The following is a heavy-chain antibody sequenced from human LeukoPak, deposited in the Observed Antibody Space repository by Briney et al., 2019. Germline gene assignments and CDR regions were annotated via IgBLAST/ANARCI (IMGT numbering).Heavy chain of an antibody. D-gene: IGHD5-12*01. CDR3: ARQYSK. CDR1: GVSINTGGDY. Sequence: PSETLSLTCTVSGVSINTGGDYRGWIRQTPGKGLEWIASISYSGASFYNPSLKSRVTISRDTSKNQFSLRLTSVSAADTAVYYCARQYSKWGQGTLLTVSS. CDR2: ISYSGAS. V-gene: IGHV4-39*01. J-gene: IGHJ4*02.